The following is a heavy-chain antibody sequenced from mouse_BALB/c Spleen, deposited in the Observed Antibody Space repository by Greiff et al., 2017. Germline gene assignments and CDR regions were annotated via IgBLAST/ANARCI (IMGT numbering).Heavy chain of an antibody. J-gene: IGHJ4*01. D-gene: IGHD2-4*01. CDR1: GFTFSSYA. CDR3: ARGESTMITTRAMDY. Sequence: EVKLMESGGGLVKPGGSLKLSCAASGFTFSSYAMSWVRQSPEKRLEWVAEISSGGSYTYYPDTVTGRFTISRDNAKNTLYLEMSSLRSEDTAMYYCARGESTMITTRAMDYWGQGTSVTVSS. CDR2: ISSGGSYT. V-gene: IGHV5-9-4*01.